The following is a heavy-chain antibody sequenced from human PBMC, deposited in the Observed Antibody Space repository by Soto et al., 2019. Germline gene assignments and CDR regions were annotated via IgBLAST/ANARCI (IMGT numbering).Heavy chain of an antibody. V-gene: IGHV3-15*01. CDR1: GFTFSSAW. CDR3: AADIPPPQGPSYPVDY. J-gene: IGHJ4*02. D-gene: IGHD1-26*01. Sequence: GSLRLSCATSGFTFSSAWMSWVRQAPGEGLEWVGRIKSKADGETIEYAAPVKGRFTISRDDSKATVFLQMNSLKAEDTAIYYCAADIPPPQGPSYPVDYWGQGTLVTVSS. CDR2: IKSKADGETI.